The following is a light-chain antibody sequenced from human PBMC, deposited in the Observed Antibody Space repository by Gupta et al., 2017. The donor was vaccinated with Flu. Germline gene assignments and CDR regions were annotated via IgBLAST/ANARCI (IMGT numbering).Light chain of an antibody. CDR2: KAS. CDR1: HSISIW. CDR3: QEYNTYSRT. V-gene: IGKV1-5*03. Sequence: DVQMTQSPSTLSASVGDRVTITCRASHSISIWLAWYQQKPGKAPKLLISKASTLESGVPSRFSGSGSGTEFTLTISRLQPEDVANYYCQEYNTYSRTFGQGTRLDIK. J-gene: IGKJ5*01.